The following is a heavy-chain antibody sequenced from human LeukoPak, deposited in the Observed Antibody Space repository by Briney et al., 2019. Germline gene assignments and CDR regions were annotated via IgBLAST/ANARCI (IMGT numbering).Heavy chain of an antibody. D-gene: IGHD3-10*01. CDR2: IYTSGST. J-gene: IGHJ4*02. CDR1: GYSISSGYY. Sequence: SETLSLTCTVSGYSISSGYYWSWIRQPAGKGLEWIGRIYTSGSTNYNPSLKSRVTISVDTSKNQFSLKLSSVTAADTAVYYCASSSITMVRGNIDYWGQGTLVTVSS. CDR3: ASSSITMVRGNIDY. V-gene: IGHV4-61*02.